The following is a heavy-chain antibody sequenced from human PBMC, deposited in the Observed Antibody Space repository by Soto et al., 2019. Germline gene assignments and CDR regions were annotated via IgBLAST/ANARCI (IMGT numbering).Heavy chain of an antibody. J-gene: IGHJ4*02. V-gene: IGHV3-23*01. CDR1: GFTFSSYA. CDR3: GEHDDYVWGSYQ. CDR2: ISGSGGST. D-gene: IGHD3-16*01. Sequence: GSLRLSCAASGFTFSSYAMSWVRQAPGKGLEWVSAISGSGGSTYYADSVKGRFTISRDNSKNTLYLQMNSLRAEDTAVYYCGEHDDYVWGSYQGGQGTLVTVSS.